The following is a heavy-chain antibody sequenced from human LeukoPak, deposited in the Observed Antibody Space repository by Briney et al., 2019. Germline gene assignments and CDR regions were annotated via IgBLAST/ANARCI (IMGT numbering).Heavy chain of an antibody. Sequence: GGSLRLSCAASGFTFSSYAMSWVRQAPGKGLEWVSAISGSGGSTYYADSVKGRFTISRDNSKNTLYLQMNSLRAEDTAVYYCAKDLTYYDILTGIRSPGFDYWGQGTLVTVSS. J-gene: IGHJ4*02. V-gene: IGHV3-23*01. D-gene: IGHD3-9*01. CDR1: GFTFSSYA. CDR2: ISGSGGST. CDR3: AKDLTYYDILTGIRSPGFDY.